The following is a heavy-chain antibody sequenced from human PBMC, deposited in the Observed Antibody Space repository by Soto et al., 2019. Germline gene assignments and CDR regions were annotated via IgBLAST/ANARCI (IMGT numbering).Heavy chain of an antibody. J-gene: IGHJ4*02. D-gene: IGHD2-15*01. V-gene: IGHV3-74*01. CDR3: VRTSLVVAAATREDY. CDR2: INSDGSST. CDR1: GFTFSSCW. Sequence: EVQLVESGGGLVQPGGSLRLSCAASGFTFSSCWMHWVRQAPGKGLVWVSRINSDGSSTSYADSVKGRFTISRDNAKNTLYLQMNSLRAEDTAVYYCVRTSLVVAAATREDYWGQGTLVPVSS.